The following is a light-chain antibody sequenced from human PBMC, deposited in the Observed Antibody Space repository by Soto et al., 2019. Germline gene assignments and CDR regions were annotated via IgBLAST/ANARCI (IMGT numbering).Light chain of an antibody. CDR1: SSNIGAGYD. CDR3: QSYDSSLSGSGV. V-gene: IGLV1-40*01. J-gene: IGLJ2*01. CDR2: SDT. Sequence: QSVLTQPPSVSGAPGQRVTISCTRSSSNIGAGYDVHWYQQLPGTAPKLLIYSDTSRPSGVPDRFSGSKSGTSASLAITGLQAEDEADYYCQSYDSSLSGSGVFGGGTKLTVL.